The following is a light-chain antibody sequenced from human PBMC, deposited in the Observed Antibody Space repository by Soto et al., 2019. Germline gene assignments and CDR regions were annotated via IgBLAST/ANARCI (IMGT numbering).Light chain of an antibody. V-gene: IGKV3-11*01. Sequence: EIVLTQSQATLSLSPGERATLSCRASRSVTTFLAWYQQQPGQAPRLLIYDASKRSTGVPTRFSGSGSGTDFTLTISSLESEDFAVYHCQQRTNWPLTFGGGTKVERK. CDR3: QQRTNWPLT. J-gene: IGKJ4*01. CDR2: DAS. CDR1: RSVTTF.